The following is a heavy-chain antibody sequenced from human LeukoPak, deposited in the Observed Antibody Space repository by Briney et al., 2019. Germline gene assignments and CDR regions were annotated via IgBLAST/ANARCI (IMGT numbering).Heavy chain of an antibody. J-gene: IGHJ6*03. CDR2: LSDSGGST. CDR1: GFTFSKFG. Sequence: GGSLRLPCAASGFTFSKFGMGWVRQAPGKGLEWVSGLSDSGGSTYYAAAVKGRFTISRDNSKNTLYLQLNSLRAEDTALYYCARVVVVPAAIRPPYYYYYYMDV. D-gene: IGHD2-2*02. V-gene: IGHV3-23*01. CDR3: ARVVVVPAAIRPPYYYYYYMDV.